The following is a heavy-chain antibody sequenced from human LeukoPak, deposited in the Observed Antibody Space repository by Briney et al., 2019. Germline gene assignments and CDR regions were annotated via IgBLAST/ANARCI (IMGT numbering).Heavy chain of an antibody. CDR3: ARDPPRYGYAFDI. CDR1: GFTFSSYS. J-gene: IGHJ3*02. V-gene: IGHV3-21*01. Sequence: GGSLRLSCAASGFTFSSYSVNWVRQAPGKGLEWVSSISSSSSYIYYADSVKGRFTISRDNAKNSLYLQMNSLRAEDTAVYYCARDPPRYGYAFDIWGQGKMVTVSS. CDR2: ISSSSSYI. D-gene: IGHD3-9*01.